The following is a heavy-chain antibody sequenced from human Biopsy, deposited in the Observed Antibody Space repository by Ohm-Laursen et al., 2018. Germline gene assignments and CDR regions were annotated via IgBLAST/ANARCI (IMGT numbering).Heavy chain of an antibody. J-gene: IGHJ4*01. Sequence: TLSLTWTVSGGSIKSYYWNWIRQSPGKGLEWIGFIYYTGHTNYNPSLKSRATISVDTSKNQFSLKVISVTAADTAVYYGARLTGDPYYWGHGILVTVSS. CDR3: ARLTGDPYY. CDR1: GGSIKSYY. D-gene: IGHD7-27*01. CDR2: IYYTGHT. V-gene: IGHV4-59*01.